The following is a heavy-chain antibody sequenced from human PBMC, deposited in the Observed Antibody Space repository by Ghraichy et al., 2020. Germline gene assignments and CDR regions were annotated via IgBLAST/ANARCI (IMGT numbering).Heavy chain of an antibody. CDR3: ASTSRIGYYFYYYMDV. CDR1: GLTFSSYS. J-gene: IGHJ6*03. D-gene: IGHD2-2*01. V-gene: IGHV3-48*01. CDR2: ISSSSTI. Sequence: GGSLRLSCAVSGLTFSSYSMDWVRQAPGKGLEWVSYISSSSTIYYADSVKGRFTISRDNAKNSLYLQMNSLRAEDTAVYYCASTSRIGYYFYYYMDVWGKGTTVTVSS.